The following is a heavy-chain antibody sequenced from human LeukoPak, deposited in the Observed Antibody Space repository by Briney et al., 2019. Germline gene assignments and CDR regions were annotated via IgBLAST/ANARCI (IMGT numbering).Heavy chain of an antibody. J-gene: IGHJ4*02. V-gene: IGHV3-21*01. D-gene: IGHD6-19*01. CDR2: IGTSNNYT. Sequence: GSLRLSCAASGFTFSSYSMNWVRQAPGKGLEWVSSIGTSNNYTSYADSVKGRFTISRDNAKNSLYLQMNSLRAEDTALYFCARATGYSSGWENFFDYWGQGTLVTVSS. CDR1: GFTFSSYS. CDR3: ARATGYSSGWENFFDY.